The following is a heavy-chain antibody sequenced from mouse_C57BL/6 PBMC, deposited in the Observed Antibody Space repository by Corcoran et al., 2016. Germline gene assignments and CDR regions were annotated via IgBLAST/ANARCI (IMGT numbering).Heavy chain of an antibody. CDR2: IYPRSGNT. J-gene: IGHJ1*03. CDR3: EKLTGTHFDV. D-gene: IGHD4-1*01. CDR1: GYTFTSYG. V-gene: IGHV1-81*01. Sequence: QVQLQQSGAELARPGASVKLSCKASGYTFTSYGISWVKQRTGQGLEWIGEIYPRSGNTYYNEKFKGKATLTADKSSSTAYMELRSLTSEDSVVYFCEKLTGTHFDVWGTGTTVTVSS.